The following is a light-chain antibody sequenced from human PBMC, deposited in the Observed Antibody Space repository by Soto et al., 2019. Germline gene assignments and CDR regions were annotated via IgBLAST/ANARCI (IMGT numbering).Light chain of an antibody. CDR2: KVS. Sequence: DVVLTQSPLSLPVSLGQPASISCTSSQGLRYLDGHTYLSWFHQRPGQSPRRLIYKVSNWDSGVPDRFSGSGSGTEFTLKISRVEADDVGVYYCMQGTYWPPTVGQGTKVDSK. CDR3: MQGTYWPPT. CDR1: QGLRYLDGHTY. V-gene: IGKV2D-30*01. J-gene: IGKJ1*01.